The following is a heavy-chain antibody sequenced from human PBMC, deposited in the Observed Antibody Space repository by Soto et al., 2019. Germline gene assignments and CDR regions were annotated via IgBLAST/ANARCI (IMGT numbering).Heavy chain of an antibody. CDR1: GGSISSYY. V-gene: IGHV4-59*01. Sequence: PSETLSLTCTVSGGSISSYYWSWIRQPPGKGLEWIGYIYYSGSTNYNPSLKSRVTISVDTSKNQFSLKLSSVTAADTAVYYCARAGGWDYDFWSGYYSEFDYWGQGNLVTFSS. J-gene: IGHJ4*02. D-gene: IGHD3-3*01. CDR2: IYYSGST. CDR3: ARAGGWDYDFWSGYYSEFDY.